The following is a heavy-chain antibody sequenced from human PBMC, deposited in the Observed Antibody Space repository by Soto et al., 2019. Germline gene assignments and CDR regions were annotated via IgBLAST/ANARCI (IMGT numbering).Heavy chain of an antibody. CDR1: GFTFSSYA. V-gene: IGHV3-23*01. Sequence: GGSLRLSCAASGFTFSSYAMSWVRQAPGKGLEWVSAISGSGGSTYYADSVKGRFTISRDNSKNTLCLQMNSLRAEDTAVYYCAKSYSDSSGYYPFFDYWGQGTLVTVSS. CDR3: AKSYSDSSGYYPFFDY. J-gene: IGHJ4*02. D-gene: IGHD3-22*01. CDR2: ISGSGGST.